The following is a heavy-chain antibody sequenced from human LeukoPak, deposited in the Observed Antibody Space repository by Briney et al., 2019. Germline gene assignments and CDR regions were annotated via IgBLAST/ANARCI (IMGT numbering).Heavy chain of an antibody. D-gene: IGHD3-16*01. CDR2: IKHDGSEK. J-gene: IGHJ4*02. CDR1: GFPFDRYL. Sequence: GGSLRLSCVASGFPFDRYLMSWVRQAPGKGLEWVANIKHDGSEKNFVDSVKGRFTISRDNAENSLFLQMNSLRADDTAVYFCARQPIYEAYFDFWGQGTLVTVSS. CDR3: ARQPIYEAYFDF. V-gene: IGHV3-7*01.